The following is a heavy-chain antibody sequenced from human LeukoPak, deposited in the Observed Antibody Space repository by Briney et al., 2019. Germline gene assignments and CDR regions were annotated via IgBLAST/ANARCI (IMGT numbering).Heavy chain of an antibody. V-gene: IGHV1-46*01. D-gene: IGHD4-17*01. CDR1: GYTFTSYY. J-gene: IGHJ3*02. CDR2: INPSGGST. Sequence: ASVKVSCEASGYTFTSYYMHWVRQAPGQGLEWMGIINPSGGSTSYAQKFQGRVTMTRDTSTSTVYMELSSLRSEDTAVYYCARESTVVSSLSDAFDIWGQGTMVTVSS. CDR3: ARESTVVSSLSDAFDI.